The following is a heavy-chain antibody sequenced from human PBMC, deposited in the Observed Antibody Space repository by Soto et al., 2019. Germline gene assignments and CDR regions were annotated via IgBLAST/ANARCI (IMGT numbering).Heavy chain of an antibody. V-gene: IGHV3-15*01. D-gene: IGHD3-16*01. J-gene: IGHJ4*02. CDR1: GFTFSNYY. CDR2: IRSKSDSGTI. CDR3: TAEAAGGVTAREVPDY. Sequence: XGSLKLSCSVSGFTFSNYYMSWVRQAPGKGLKWVCCIRSKSDSGTIDYAAPVKGRFTISRHETKNTLYRQMNSLETEERAVYYSTAEAAGGVTAREVPDYWGKGTLLTASS.